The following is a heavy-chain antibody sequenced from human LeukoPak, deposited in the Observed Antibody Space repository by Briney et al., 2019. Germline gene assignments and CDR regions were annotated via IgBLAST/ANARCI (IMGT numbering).Heavy chain of an antibody. V-gene: IGHV4-59*01. CDR2: IYYSGST. CDR3: ARDEYSGSYRFDY. J-gene: IGHJ4*02. CDR1: GGSISSYY. Sequence: PSETLSLTCTVSGGSISSYYCSWIRQPPGKGLEWIGYIYYSGSTNYNPSLKSRVTISVDTSKNQFSLKLSSVTAADTAVYYCARDEYSGSYRFDYWGQGTVVTVSS. D-gene: IGHD1-26*01.